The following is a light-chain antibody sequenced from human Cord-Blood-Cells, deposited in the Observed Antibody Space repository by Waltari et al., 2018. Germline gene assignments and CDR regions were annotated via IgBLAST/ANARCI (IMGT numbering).Light chain of an antibody. CDR3: SSYTSSSTYV. CDR1: SSDVGGYNY. CDR2: DVS. V-gene: IGLV2-14*01. Sequence: QSALTQPASVSGSPGQSITISCTGTSSDVGGYNYVSWYQQHPGKAPKLMIYDVSNRPSGVSNRFSGSKSGNTASLTISGLQAEDDAEYYCSSYTSSSTYVFGTGTKVTVL. J-gene: IGLJ1*01.